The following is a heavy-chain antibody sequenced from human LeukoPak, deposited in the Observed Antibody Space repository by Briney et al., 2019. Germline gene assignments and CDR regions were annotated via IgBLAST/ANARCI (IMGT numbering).Heavy chain of an antibody. CDR3: ARGRGVVVPAAIRRNWFDP. CDR2: INHSGST. D-gene: IGHD2-2*02. Sequence: SETLSLTCAVYGGSFSGYYWSWIRQPPGKGLEWIGEINHSGSTNYNPSLKSRVTISVDTSKNQFSLKLSSVTAADTAVYYCARGRGVVVPAAIRRNWFDPWGQGTLVTVSS. J-gene: IGHJ5*02. V-gene: IGHV4-34*01. CDR1: GGSFSGYY.